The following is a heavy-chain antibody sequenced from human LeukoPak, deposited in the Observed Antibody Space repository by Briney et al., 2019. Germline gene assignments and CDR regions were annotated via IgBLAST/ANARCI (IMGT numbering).Heavy chain of an antibody. D-gene: IGHD5-18*01. CDR3: ARDIPGVHSYGILFYYYYGMDV. Sequence: HPGGSLRLSCAASGFTFSSYWMSWVRQAPGKGLEWVANIKQDGSEKYYVDSVKGRFTISRDNAKNSLYLQMNSLRAEDTAVYYCARDIPGVHSYGILFYYYYGMDVWGQGTTVTVSS. CDR1: GFTFSSYW. CDR2: IKQDGSEK. V-gene: IGHV3-7*01. J-gene: IGHJ6*02.